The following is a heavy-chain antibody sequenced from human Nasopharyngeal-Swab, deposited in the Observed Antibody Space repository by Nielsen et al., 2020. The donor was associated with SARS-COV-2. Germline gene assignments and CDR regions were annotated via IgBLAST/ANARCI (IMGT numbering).Heavy chain of an antibody. CDR1: GFTFDDYA. Sequence: GGSLRLSCAASGFTFDDYAMHWARQAPGKGLEWVSGISWNSGSIGYADSVQGRFTISRDNAKNSLYLQMNSLRAEDTALYYCAKDGSVVAATGNYGMDVWGQGTTVTVSS. CDR3: AKDGSVVAATGNYGMDV. CDR2: ISWNSGSI. D-gene: IGHD2-15*01. V-gene: IGHV3-9*01. J-gene: IGHJ6*02.